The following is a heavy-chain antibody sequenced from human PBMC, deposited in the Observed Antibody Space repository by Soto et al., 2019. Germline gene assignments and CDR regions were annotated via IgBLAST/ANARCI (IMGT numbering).Heavy chain of an antibody. CDR1: GFTVSNNY. V-gene: IGHV3-66*01. Sequence: GGSLRLSCAASGFTVSNNYMNWVRQAPGKGLEWVSVIYGGGNTDYADSVKGRFTISRDSSKNTLYLQMSSLRAEDTAVYYCASLSNSFRYIDHWGQGTLVTVSS. J-gene: IGHJ4*02. CDR3: ASLSNSFRYIDH. D-gene: IGHD1-26*01. CDR2: IYGGGNT.